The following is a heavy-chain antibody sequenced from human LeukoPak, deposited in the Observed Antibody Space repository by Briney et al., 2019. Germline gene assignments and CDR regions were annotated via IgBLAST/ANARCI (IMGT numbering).Heavy chain of an antibody. J-gene: IGHJ4*02. CDR3: AGVSRRHLDY. CDR1: GGSFSGYY. CDR2: INHSGST. Sequence: SETLSLTCTVYGGSFSGYYWNWIRQPPGKGLEWIGEINHSGSTNYNPSLKSRVTISIDTSKNHFSLKLSSVTAADTAVYYCAGVSRRHLDYWGQGTLVTVSS. V-gene: IGHV4-34*01.